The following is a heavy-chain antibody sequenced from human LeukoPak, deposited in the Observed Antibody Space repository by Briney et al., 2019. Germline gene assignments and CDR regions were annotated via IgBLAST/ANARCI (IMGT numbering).Heavy chain of an antibody. V-gene: IGHV3-48*03. J-gene: IGHJ4*02. Sequence: GGSLRLSCAASGFTFSSHEMNWVRQAPGKGLEWVSYISSRGTDKYYADSVKGRFIISRDSAKNSLYLQMNSLRAEDTAVYYCARDEGYYFDCWGQGTLVTVSS. CDR2: ISSRGTDK. CDR3: ARDEGYYFDC. CDR1: GFTFSSHE.